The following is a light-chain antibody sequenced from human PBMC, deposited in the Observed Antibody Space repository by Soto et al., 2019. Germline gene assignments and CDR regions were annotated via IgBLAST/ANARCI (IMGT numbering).Light chain of an antibody. Sequence: DIHMTQSPSTLSASVVDRVSTTCRASQSISSWLAWYQQKPGKAPKLLIYDASSLESGVPSRFSASGSGTEFTLTISSLQPDDFATYYCQQYNSYSQTFGQGTKVDI. J-gene: IGKJ1*01. V-gene: IGKV1-5*01. CDR3: QQYNSYSQT. CDR1: QSISSW. CDR2: DAS.